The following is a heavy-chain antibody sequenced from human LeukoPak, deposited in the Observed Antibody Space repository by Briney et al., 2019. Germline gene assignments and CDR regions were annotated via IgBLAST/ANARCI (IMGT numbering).Heavy chain of an antibody. Sequence: GGSLRLSCAASGFTVSSSYMSWVRQSPGKGLEWVSVIYSGGDTHYAGSVKGRFTISRDNSVNTLYLQMNSLRTEDTAVYYCARAFVTVAGFFDTWGQGTLVTVSS. J-gene: IGHJ4*02. D-gene: IGHD6-13*01. CDR1: GFTVSSSY. CDR3: ARAFVTVAGFFDT. CDR2: IYSGGDT. V-gene: IGHV3-66*02.